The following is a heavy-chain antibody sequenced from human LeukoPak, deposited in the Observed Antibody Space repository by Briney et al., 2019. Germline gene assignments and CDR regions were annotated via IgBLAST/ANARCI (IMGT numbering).Heavy chain of an antibody. D-gene: IGHD5-12*01. J-gene: IGHJ4*02. V-gene: IGHV1-2*04. CDR2: INPNSGGT. Sequence: GRINPNSGGTNYAQKFQGWVTMTRDTSISTAYMELSRLRSDDTAVYYCARSLGYSGYTVDYWGQGTLVTVSS. CDR3: ARSLGYSGYTVDY.